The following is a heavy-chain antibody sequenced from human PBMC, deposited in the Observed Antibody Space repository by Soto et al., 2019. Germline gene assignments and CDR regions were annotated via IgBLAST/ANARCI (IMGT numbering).Heavy chain of an antibody. CDR1: GFTFNNYA. CDR3: AKAGYCTGVSCYFYYFDS. D-gene: IGHD2-15*01. CDR2: ISGSGATP. J-gene: IGHJ4*02. Sequence: EVQLLESGGGLLQPGGSLRLSCSASGFTFNNYAMAWVRQAPGEGLEWVSGISGSGATPYYADSVKGRFTISRDNSKNTLFPQMNRLSAEHTAVYFCAKAGYCTGVSCYFYYFDSWGQGTLVTVSS. V-gene: IGHV3-23*01.